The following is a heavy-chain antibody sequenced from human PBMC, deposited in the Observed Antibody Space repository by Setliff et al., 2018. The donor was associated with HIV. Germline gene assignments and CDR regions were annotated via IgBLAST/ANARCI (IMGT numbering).Heavy chain of an antibody. V-gene: IGHV3-48*04. Sequence: GESLKISCEASGFTFSGSDMNWVRLVPGKGLEWVSYIDSGSETKYYAHSVKGRFSISRDNSRNALFLQMNNLGVDDTAVYYCAREGSSGYTGWFDSWGQGTQVTVS. CDR2: IDSGSETK. D-gene: IGHD3-22*01. CDR3: AREGSSGYTGWFDS. J-gene: IGHJ5*01. CDR1: GFTFSGSD.